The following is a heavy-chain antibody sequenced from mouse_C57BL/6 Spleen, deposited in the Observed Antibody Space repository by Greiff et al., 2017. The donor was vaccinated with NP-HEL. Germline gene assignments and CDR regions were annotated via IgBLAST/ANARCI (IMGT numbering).Heavy chain of an antibody. V-gene: IGHV2-2*01. CDR2: IWSGGST. CDR3: ARKGYYYGRSLYAMDY. D-gene: IGHD1-1*01. J-gene: IGHJ4*01. Sequence: QVQLKESGPGLVQPSQSLSITCPVSGFSLTSYGVHWVRQSPGQGLEWLGVIWSGGSTDYNAAFISRLSISKDNSKSQDFCKMNSLQADETAIYYCARKGYYYGRSLYAMDYWGQGTSVTVSS. CDR1: GFSLTSYG.